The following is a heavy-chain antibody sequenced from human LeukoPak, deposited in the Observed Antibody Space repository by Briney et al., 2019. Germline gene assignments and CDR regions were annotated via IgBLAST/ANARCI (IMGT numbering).Heavy chain of an antibody. CDR2: INPNSGGT. CDR3: ARAYSGSYYGSFDY. J-gene: IGHJ4*02. D-gene: IGHD1-26*01. CDR1: GYTFTGYY. V-gene: IGHV1-2*02. Sequence: ASVKVSCEASGYTFTGYYMHWVRQAPGQGLEWMGWINPNSGGTNYAQKFQGRVTMTRDTSISTAYMELSRLRSDDTAVYYCARAYSGSYYGSFDYWGQGTLVTVSS.